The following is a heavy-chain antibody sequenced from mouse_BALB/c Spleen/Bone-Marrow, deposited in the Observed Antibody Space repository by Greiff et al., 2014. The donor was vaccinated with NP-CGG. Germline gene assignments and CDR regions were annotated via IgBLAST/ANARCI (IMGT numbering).Heavy chain of an antibody. CDR2: ISYSGST. CDR3: ARSVYYGSSYVDY. CDR1: GYSITSDYA. J-gene: IGHJ2*01. Sequence: VQLQQSGPGLVKPSQSLSLTCTVTGYSITSDYAWNWIRQFPGNKLEWMGYISYSGSTSYNPSLKSRISITQDTSKNQFFLQLNSVTTEDTATYYCARSVYYGSSYVDYWGQGTTLTVSS. D-gene: IGHD1-1*01. V-gene: IGHV3-2*02.